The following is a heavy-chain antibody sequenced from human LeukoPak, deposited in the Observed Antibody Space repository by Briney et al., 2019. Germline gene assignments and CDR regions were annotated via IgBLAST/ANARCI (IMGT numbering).Heavy chain of an antibody. V-gene: IGHV3-48*01. CDR2: ISSSSSTI. CDR3: ARGRMTGTLNWFDP. Sequence: GGSLRLSCAASGFTFSSFGMNWVRQAPGKGLEWISYISSSSSTIYYADSVKGRYTISRDNAKNSLYLQMNSLRAEDTALYYCARGRMTGTLNWFDPWGQGTLVTVSS. J-gene: IGHJ5*02. CDR1: GFTFSSFG. D-gene: IGHD1-1*01.